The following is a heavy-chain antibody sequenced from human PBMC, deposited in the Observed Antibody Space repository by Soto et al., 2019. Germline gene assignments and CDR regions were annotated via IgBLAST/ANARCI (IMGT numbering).Heavy chain of an antibody. V-gene: IGHV1-18*04. J-gene: IGHJ6*02. D-gene: IGHD3-3*01. CDR1: GYTFTSYG. CDR3: ARIDFWSGYYSYYYYYGMDV. Sequence: EASVKVSCKASGYTFTSYGISWVRQAPGQGLEWMGWISAYNGNTNYAQKLQGRVTMTTDTSTSTAYMELRSLRSDDTAVYYCARIDFWSGYYSYYYYYGMDVWGQGTTVTVS. CDR2: ISAYNGNT.